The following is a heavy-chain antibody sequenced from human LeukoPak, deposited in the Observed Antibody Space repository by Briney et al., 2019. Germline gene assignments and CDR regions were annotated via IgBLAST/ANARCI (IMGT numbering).Heavy chain of an antibody. CDR2: IYSGGST. J-gene: IGHJ4*02. CDR1: GFTVSSNY. D-gene: IGHD5-24*01. CDR3: ARAEGMAAILGSFDY. V-gene: IGHV3-66*01. Sequence: GGSLRLSCAASGFTVSSNYMSCVRQAPGKGLEWVSVIYSGGSTYYADSVKGRFTISRDNSKNSLYLQMNSLRAEDTAVYYCARAEGMAAILGSFDYWGQGTLVTVSS.